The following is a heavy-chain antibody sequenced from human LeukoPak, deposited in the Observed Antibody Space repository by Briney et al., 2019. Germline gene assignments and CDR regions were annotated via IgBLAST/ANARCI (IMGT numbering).Heavy chain of an antibody. CDR3: ARHLMTTVVTPYYWYFDL. J-gene: IGHJ2*01. CDR2: IYYSGST. Sequence: PSQTLSPTCTVSGGSISSGGYYWSWIRQHPGKGLEWIGYIYYSGSTNYNPSLKSRVTISVDTSKNQFSLKLSSVTAADTAVYYCARHLMTTVVTPYYWYFDLWGRGTLVTVSS. V-gene: IGHV4-61*08. CDR1: GGSISSGGYY. D-gene: IGHD4-23*01.